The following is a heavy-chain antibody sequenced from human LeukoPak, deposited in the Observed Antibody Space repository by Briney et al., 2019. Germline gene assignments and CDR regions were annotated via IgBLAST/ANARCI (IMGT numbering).Heavy chain of an antibody. Sequence: GGSLRLSCVASGFTFSTSAMSWVRQAPGKGLEWVSAISSDSTTYYADSVKGRFTISRDNSKNTLYLQMNSLRAEDTAVYYCAKAPTVVTPFDYWGQGTLVTVSS. CDR3: AKAPTVVTPFDY. V-gene: IGHV3-23*01. J-gene: IGHJ4*02. CDR2: ISSDSTT. D-gene: IGHD4-23*01. CDR1: GFTFSTSA.